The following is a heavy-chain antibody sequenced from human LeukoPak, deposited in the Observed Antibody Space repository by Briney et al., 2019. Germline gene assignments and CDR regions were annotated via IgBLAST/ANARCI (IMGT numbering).Heavy chain of an antibody. V-gene: IGHV4-39*07. CDR2: IYYSGST. CDR1: GFTFSSYS. Sequence: GSLRLSCAASGFTFSSYSMNWVRQPPGKGLEWIGSIYYSGSTYYNPSLKSRVTISVDTSKNQFSLKLSSVTAADTAVYYCARHRGYVGAFDVWGRGTMVTVSS. CDR3: ARHRGYVGAFDV. D-gene: IGHD3-22*01. J-gene: IGHJ3*01.